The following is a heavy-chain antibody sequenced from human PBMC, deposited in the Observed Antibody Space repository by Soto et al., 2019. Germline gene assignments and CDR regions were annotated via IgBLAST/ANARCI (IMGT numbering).Heavy chain of an antibody. CDR1: GFTFSSYA. CDR2: ISGSGGST. D-gene: IGHD3-22*01. J-gene: IGHJ4*02. CDR3: AKDNHYYDSSGYYGI. V-gene: IGHV3-23*01. Sequence: EVQLLESGGGLVQPGGSLRLSCAASGFTFSSYAMSWVRQAPGKGLEWVSAISGSGGSTYYADSVKGRFTISRDNSKNALYRQMNSLRAEDTAVYYCAKDNHYYDSSGYYGIWGQGTLVTVSS.